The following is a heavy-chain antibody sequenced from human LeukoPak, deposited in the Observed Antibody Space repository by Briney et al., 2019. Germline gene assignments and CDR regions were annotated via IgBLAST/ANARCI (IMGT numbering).Heavy chain of an antibody. CDR3: ARVDRYFDWLLSKYYYYYYMDV. CDR1: GFTFSDYY. V-gene: IGHV3-11*01. D-gene: IGHD3-9*01. CDR2: ISSSGSTI. J-gene: IGHJ6*03. Sequence: PGGSLRLSCAASGFTFSDYYMSWIRQAPGKGLEWVSYISSSGSTIYYADSVKGRFTISRDNAKNPLYLQMNSLRAEDTALYYCARVDRYFDWLLSKYYYYYYMDVWGKGTTVTVSS.